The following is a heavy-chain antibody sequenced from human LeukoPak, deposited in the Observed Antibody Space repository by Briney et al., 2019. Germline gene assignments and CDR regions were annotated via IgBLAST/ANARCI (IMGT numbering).Heavy chain of an antibody. Sequence: ASVKVSCKASGYTFTGYYMHWVRQAPGQGLEWMGWINPNSGGTNYAQKFLGRVTMTRDTSISTAYMELSRLRSDDTAVYYCARAVGYCSSTSCYNWFDPWGQGTLVTVSS. CDR2: INPNSGGT. D-gene: IGHD2-2*03. CDR3: ARAVGYCSSTSCYNWFDP. J-gene: IGHJ5*02. CDR1: GYTFTGYY. V-gene: IGHV1-2*02.